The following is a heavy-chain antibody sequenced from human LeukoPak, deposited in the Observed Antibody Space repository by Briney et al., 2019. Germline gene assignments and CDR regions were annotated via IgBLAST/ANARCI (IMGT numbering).Heavy chain of an antibody. D-gene: IGHD6-13*01. CDR2: ISSSGSTI. CDR1: GFTFSDYY. J-gene: IGHJ6*03. V-gene: IGHV3-11*01. Sequence: GGSLRLSCAASGFTFSDYYMSRIRQAPGKGLEWVSYISSSGSTIYYADSVKGRFTISRDNAKNSLYLQMNSLRAEDTAVYYCARDFSSSSWGPSCYMDVWGKGTTVTVSS. CDR3: ARDFSSSSWGPSCYMDV.